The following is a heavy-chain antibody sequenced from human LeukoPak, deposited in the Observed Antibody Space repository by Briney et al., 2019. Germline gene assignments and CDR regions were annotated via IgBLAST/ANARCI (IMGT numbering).Heavy chain of an antibody. Sequence: SETLSLTCTVSGGSISSYYWSWIRQPPGKGLEWIGYIYYSGSTNYNPSLKSRVTISVDTSKNQFSLKLSSVTAADTAVYYCASSSTDYHDSSGYYSFDYWGQGTLVTVSS. CDR3: ASSSTDYHDSSGYYSFDY. J-gene: IGHJ4*02. CDR1: GGSISSYY. V-gene: IGHV4-59*01. CDR2: IYYSGST. D-gene: IGHD3-22*01.